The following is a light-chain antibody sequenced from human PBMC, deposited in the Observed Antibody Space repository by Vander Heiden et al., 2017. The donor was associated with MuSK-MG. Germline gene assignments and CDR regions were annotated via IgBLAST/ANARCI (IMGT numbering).Light chain of an antibody. J-gene: IGLJ1*01. CDR3: CSYIGGRIYV. CDR1: TSDVGRYIL. V-gene: IGLV2-23*02. CDR2: EVS. Sequence: QSALTQPASVSGSPGQSITISCTGTTSDVGRYILVSWYQHHPGKAPQVLIYEVSKRPSGVSNRFSGSKSGNTAFLTISGLHAEDEADYYCCSYIGGRIYVFGTGTKVTVL.